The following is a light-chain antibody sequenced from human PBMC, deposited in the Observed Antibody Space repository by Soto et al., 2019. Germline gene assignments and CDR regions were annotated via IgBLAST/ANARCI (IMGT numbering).Light chain of an antibody. CDR3: SLYTNTGTYV. Sequence: QSVLTQPPSVSGSPGQSVTIPCTGTSSDVGSYNRVSWYQQPPGTAPKLMIYEVINRPSGVPDRFSGSKSGNTASLIISGLQAEDEADYYCSLYTNTGTYVFGTGTKLTVL. J-gene: IGLJ1*01. CDR1: SSDVGSYNR. V-gene: IGLV2-18*01. CDR2: EVI.